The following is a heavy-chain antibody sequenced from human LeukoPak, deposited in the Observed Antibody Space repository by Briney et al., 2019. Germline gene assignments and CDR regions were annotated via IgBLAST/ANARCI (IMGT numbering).Heavy chain of an antibody. V-gene: IGHV3-21*01. CDR3: ARAPRWEPINY. CDR1: GFTFSSYG. D-gene: IGHD1-26*01. CDR2: ISSSGSYI. J-gene: IGHJ4*02. Sequence: GGSLRLSCAASGFTFSSYGMHWVRQAPGKGLEWVSLISSSGSYIYYADSVKGRFTISRDNAKNSLYLQMNSLRAEDTAVFYCARAPRWEPINYWGQGTLVTVSS.